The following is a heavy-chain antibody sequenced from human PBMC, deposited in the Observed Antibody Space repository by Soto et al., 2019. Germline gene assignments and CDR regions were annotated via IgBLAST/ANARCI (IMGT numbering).Heavy chain of an antibody. CDR1: GYTLTGLS. CDR2: FDPEDGET. Sequence: ASVKVSCEVSGYTLTGLSRHWVRHAPGKGLEWMGGFDPEDGETIYAQKFQGRVTMTEDTSTDTAYMELSSLRSEDTAVYYCATVTYYYDSSGSDTWFDPWGQGTLVTVSS. CDR3: ATVTYYYDSSGSDTWFDP. V-gene: IGHV1-24*01. D-gene: IGHD3-22*01. J-gene: IGHJ5*02.